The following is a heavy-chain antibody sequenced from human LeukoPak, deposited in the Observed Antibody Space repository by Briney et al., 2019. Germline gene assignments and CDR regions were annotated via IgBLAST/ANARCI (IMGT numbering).Heavy chain of an antibody. CDR2: IYYSGST. CDR3: AREVAAAGTYYYYYMDV. Sequence: SETLSLTCTVSGGSISSSSYCWGWIRQPPGKGLEWIGSIYYSGSTYYNPSLKSRVTISVDTSKNQFSLKLSSVTAADTAVYYCAREVAAAGTYYYYYMDVWGKGTTVTVSS. D-gene: IGHD6-13*01. J-gene: IGHJ6*03. V-gene: IGHV4-39*07. CDR1: GGSISSSSYC.